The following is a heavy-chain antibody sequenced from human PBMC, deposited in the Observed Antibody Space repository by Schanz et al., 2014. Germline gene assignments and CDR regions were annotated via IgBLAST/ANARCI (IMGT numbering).Heavy chain of an antibody. J-gene: IGHJ3*02. Sequence: QVQLVESGGGVVQPGRSLRLSCAASGFTFSNFGLHWVRQAPGKGLNWVAVISSDGTNKYYADSVQGRFTLSKDFSKDTLYLQLTSLSPEATAVYYCARLAASKSRLGDAVDIWGQGTMVTVSS. D-gene: IGHD6-6*01. CDR2: ISSDGTNK. CDR3: ARLAASKSRLGDAVDI. V-gene: IGHV3-30*03. CDR1: GFTFSNFG.